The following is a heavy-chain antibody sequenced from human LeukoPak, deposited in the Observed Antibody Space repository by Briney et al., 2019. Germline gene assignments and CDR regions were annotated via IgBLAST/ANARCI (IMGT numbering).Heavy chain of an antibody. CDR2: ISGSGGST. CDR3: AKDRTYYYESRGYFDY. D-gene: IGHD3-22*01. J-gene: IGHJ4*02. CDR1: GFTFSSYA. Sequence: GGSLRLSCAASGFTFSSYAMSWVRQAPGKGLEWVSTISGSGGSTYYADSVKGRFTISRDSSKNTLYLQMNSLRAEDTAVYYCAKDRTYYYESRGYFDYWGQGALVTVSS. V-gene: IGHV3-23*01.